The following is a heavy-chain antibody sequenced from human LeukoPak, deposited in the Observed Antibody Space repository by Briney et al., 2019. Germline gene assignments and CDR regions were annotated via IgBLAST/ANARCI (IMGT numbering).Heavy chain of an antibody. CDR3: ARDPRYSGLGWDY. CDR1: GYTFTGYY. CDR2: INANSGGR. Sequence: GASVKVSCKASGYTFTGYYMYWVRQAPGQGLEWMGWINANSGGRNYAQKFQGRVTMTRDTSISTAYMELSRLRSDDTAVYYCARDPRYSGLGWDYWGQGTLLTVSS. J-gene: IGHJ4*02. V-gene: IGHV1-2*02. D-gene: IGHD1-26*01.